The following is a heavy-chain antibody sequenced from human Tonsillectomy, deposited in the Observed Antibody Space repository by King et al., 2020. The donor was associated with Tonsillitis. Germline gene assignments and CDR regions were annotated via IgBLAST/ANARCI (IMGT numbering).Heavy chain of an antibody. J-gene: IGHJ6*03. CDR3: AKEMVRGELDFYYMDV. V-gene: IGHV3-43*02. CDR1: GFTFDDYT. Sequence: VQLVESGGGVVQPGGSLRLSCAASGFTFDDYTMHWVRQAPGKGLEWVSLISGNDRSTYYADSVKGRFTISRDNSKNSLYLQMNSLTTEGTALYYCAKEMVRGELDFYYMDVWGKGTTVTVSS. D-gene: IGHD3-10*01. CDR2: ISGNDRST.